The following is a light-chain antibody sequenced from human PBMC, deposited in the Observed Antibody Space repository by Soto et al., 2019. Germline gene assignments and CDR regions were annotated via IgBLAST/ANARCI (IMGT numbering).Light chain of an antibody. CDR2: GAS. CDR1: QSVSSSF. J-gene: IGKJ1*01. Sequence: EILLTQSPGSLSLSPGDRATLSCRASQSVSSSFFAWYQQKPGQAPRLIIYGASSRATRIPDRFSVSGSGKDFTLTSRKGGRDDFAVYFCDQCAIALTFGQGTKVEIK. CDR3: DQCAIALT. V-gene: IGKV3-20*01.